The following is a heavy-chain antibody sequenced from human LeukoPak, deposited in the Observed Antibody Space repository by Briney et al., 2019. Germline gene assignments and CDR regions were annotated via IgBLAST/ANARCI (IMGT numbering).Heavy chain of an antibody. V-gene: IGHV3-15*01. Sequence: PGGSLRLSCAASGFSFSDFWMNWVRQAPGKGLEWVGRIKSKTDGGTTDYAAPVKGRFTISRDDSKNTLYLQMNSLKTEDTAVYYCTTGLWLRDAFDIWGQGTMVTVSS. CDR1: GFSFSDFW. CDR2: IKSKTDGGTT. CDR3: TTGLWLRDAFDI. D-gene: IGHD3-10*01. J-gene: IGHJ3*02.